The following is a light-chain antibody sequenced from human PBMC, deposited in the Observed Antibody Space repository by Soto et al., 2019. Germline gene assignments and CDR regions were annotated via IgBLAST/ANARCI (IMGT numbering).Light chain of an antibody. CDR3: GSYTASSTVI. CDR1: SSDVGDYNY. Sequence: QSALTQPASVSGSPGQSITISCTGASSDVGDYNYVSWYQQHPGKAPKLMIYDVSNRPSGVSYRFSGSKSGNTASLTISGLQAEDEAEYYCGSYTASSTVIFGGGTKLTVL. CDR2: DVS. J-gene: IGLJ2*01. V-gene: IGLV2-14*01.